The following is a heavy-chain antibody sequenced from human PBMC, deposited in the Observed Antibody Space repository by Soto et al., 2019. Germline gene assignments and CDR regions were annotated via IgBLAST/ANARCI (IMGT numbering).Heavy chain of an antibody. CDR1: GGSISSYY. V-gene: IGHV4-59*01. J-gene: IGHJ5*02. D-gene: IGHD5-12*01. Sequence: QVQLQESGPGLVKPSETLSLTCTVSGGSISSYYWSWIRQPPGKGLEWIGHIHYSGSTIYNPSLQGRVTLSVDTSKNQFSLQLSSVTAADTAVYYCARVPSGYDPNWFDPWGQGTLVTVSS. CDR3: ARVPSGYDPNWFDP. CDR2: IHYSGST.